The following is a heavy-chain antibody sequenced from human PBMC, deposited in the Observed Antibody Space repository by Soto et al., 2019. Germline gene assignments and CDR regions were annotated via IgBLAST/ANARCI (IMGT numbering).Heavy chain of an antibody. D-gene: IGHD3-16*01. J-gene: IGHJ4*02. CDR2: IWHDGGNK. V-gene: IGHV3-33*01. CDR1: GFTFSSYG. CDR3: ARDGDVNTGFGKDY. Sequence: GGSLRLSCAASGFTFSSYGMHWARQAPGKGLEWVAFIWHDGGNKFYAESVKGRFTISRDNSKNTLYLQMTSLSAEDTAMYYCARDGDVNTGFGKDYWGQGTLVTVSS.